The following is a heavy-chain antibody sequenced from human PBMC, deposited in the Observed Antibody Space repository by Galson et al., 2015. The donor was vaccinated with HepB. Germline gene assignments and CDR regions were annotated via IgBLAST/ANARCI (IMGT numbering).Heavy chain of an antibody. D-gene: IGHD3-9*01. CDR3: ARDARTYYDILTGYYSWLDY. V-gene: IGHV3-48*01. CDR1: GFTFSSYS. CDR2: ISSSSSTI. J-gene: IGHJ4*02. Sequence: SLRLSCAASGFTFSSYSMNWVRQAPGKGLEWVSYISSSSSTIYYADSVKGRFTISRDNSKNSLYLQMNSLRAEDTAVYYCARDARTYYDILTGYYSWLDYWGQGTLVTVSS.